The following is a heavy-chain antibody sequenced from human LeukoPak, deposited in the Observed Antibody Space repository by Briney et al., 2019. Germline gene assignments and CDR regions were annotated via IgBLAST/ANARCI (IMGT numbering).Heavy chain of an antibody. J-gene: IGHJ4*02. D-gene: IGHD4-23*01. CDR2: MSGSGGSGT. V-gene: IGHV3-23*01. CDR3: AKGYYGGSATHFDS. CDR1: GFTFSTYA. Sequence: GGPLRLSCAASGFTFSTYAMSWVRQAPGRGRERVSVMSGSGGSGTYYADSVKGRFTISRDNSKNTLYLQMNSLRAEDTALYYCAKGYYGGSATHFDSWGQGTLVTVSS.